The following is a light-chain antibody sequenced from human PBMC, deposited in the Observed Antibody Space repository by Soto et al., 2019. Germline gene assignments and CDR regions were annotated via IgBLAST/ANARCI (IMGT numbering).Light chain of an antibody. V-gene: IGKV1-39*01. CDR1: QSLSSY. CDR2: AAS. J-gene: IGKJ1*01. CDR3: LQSNSTPQKT. Sequence: DIQMTQLPSSLSASVGDRVTITCRARQSLSSYLNRYQQKPGKAPKLLIYAASCLHSGVTSRFSGRGSETDFTLTISGLEPEEFATYYCLQSNSTPQKTFGQGNKVDI.